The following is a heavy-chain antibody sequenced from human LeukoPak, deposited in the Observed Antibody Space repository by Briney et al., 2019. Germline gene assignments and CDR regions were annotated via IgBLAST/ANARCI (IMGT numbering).Heavy chain of an antibody. Sequence: GSLRLSCAASGFNFANHAMSWVRQPPGKGLEWIGEMYLSGTTHSNPSVKSRVTISIDKSKNQFFLNLSSVTAADTAVYYCAGLVGRYSSGLYYYYFDYWGQGTLVTVSS. D-gene: IGHD3-22*01. CDR3: AGLVGRYSSGLYYYYFDY. CDR1: GFNFANHAM. V-gene: IGHV4-4*02. J-gene: IGHJ4*02. CDR2: MYLSGTT.